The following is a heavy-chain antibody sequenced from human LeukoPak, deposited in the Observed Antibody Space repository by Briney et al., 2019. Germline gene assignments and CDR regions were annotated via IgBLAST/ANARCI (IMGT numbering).Heavy chain of an antibody. D-gene: IGHD2-2*01. CDR1: GYTFTSYD. CDR2: VNPNSGNT. J-gene: IGHJ4*02. Sequence: GASVKVSCKASGYTFTSYDINWVRQATGQGLEWMGWVNPNSGNTGYTQKFQGRVTITRNTSISTAYMELSSLRSEDTAVYYCARRGRVPAAPIDYWGQGTLVTVSS. V-gene: IGHV1-8*03. CDR3: ARRGRVPAAPIDY.